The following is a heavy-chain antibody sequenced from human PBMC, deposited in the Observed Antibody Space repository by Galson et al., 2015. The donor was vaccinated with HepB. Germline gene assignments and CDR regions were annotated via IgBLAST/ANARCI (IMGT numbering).Heavy chain of an antibody. CDR3: ATPWGYNSDWTRTFDI. CDR1: GGTFSTYA. V-gene: IGHV1-69*13. CDR2: IIPVFGTA. D-gene: IGHD6-19*01. J-gene: IGHJ3*02. Sequence: SVKVSCKASGGTFSTYAISWMRQAPGQGLEWMGGIIPVFGTANYAQKFQGRVTITADESINTAYMELSSLRSEVTAVYYCATPWGYNSDWTRTFDIWGQGTMVTVS.